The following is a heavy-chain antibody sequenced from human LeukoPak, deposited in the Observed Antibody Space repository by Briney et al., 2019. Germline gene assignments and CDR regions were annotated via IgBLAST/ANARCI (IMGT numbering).Heavy chain of an antibody. D-gene: IGHD6-13*01. J-gene: IGHJ4*02. CDR3: ASTIAASKPYHFDY. Sequence: GASVKVSCKASGGTFSSYAISWVRQAPGQGLEWMGGIIPIFGTANYAQKFQGRVTITADESTSTAYMELSSLRSEDTAVYYCASTIAASKPYHFDYWGQGTLVTVSS. CDR1: GGTFSSYA. CDR2: IIPIFGTA. V-gene: IGHV1-69*13.